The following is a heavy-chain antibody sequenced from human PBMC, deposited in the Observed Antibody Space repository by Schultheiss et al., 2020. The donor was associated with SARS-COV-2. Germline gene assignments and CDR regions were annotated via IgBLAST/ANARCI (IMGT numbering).Heavy chain of an antibody. Sequence: GGSLRLSCAASGFTFSSYDMHWVRQATGKGLEWVSAIGTAGDPYYPGSVKGRFTISRHNSKNTLYLQMNSLRAEDTAVYYCARDRYDFWSGYYTWGQGTLVTVSS. D-gene: IGHD3-3*01. V-gene: IGHV3-13*05. CDR1: GFTFSSYD. CDR3: ARDRYDFWSGYYT. J-gene: IGHJ4*02. CDR2: IGTAGDP.